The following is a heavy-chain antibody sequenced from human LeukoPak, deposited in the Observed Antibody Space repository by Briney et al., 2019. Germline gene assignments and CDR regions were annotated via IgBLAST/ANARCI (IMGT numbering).Heavy chain of an antibody. V-gene: IGHV4-39*01. CDR3: ARQGRRMGYDFWSGYRHFDY. J-gene: IGHJ4*02. D-gene: IGHD3-3*01. CDR1: GGSISSSSYY. CDR2: SYYTGST. Sequence: PSETLSLTCTVSGGSISSSSYYWGWVRQPPGRGLEWILSSYYTGSTYHKPSLKSRVTISVDTSKNQFSLTVSSVTAADTAVYYCARQGRRMGYDFWSGYRHFDYWGQGTLVTVSS.